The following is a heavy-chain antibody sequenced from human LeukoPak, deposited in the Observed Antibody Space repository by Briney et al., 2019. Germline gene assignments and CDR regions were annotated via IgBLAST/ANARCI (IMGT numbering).Heavy chain of an antibody. CDR3: ARYHYFNSSGYYYYFDY. J-gene: IGHJ4*02. Sequence: ESLKISCKGYGYLFTNYWIGWVRQIPGKGLECMGIIYPGDSETRYSPSFQGQVTISADKSSTTAYLQWSSLKASDTAMYYCARYHYFNSSGYYYYFDYWGQGTLVTVSS. D-gene: IGHD3-22*01. CDR1: GYLFTNYW. V-gene: IGHV5-51*01. CDR2: IYPGDSET.